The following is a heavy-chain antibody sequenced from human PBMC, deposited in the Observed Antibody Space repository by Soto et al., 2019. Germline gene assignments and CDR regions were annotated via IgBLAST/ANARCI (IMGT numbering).Heavy chain of an antibody. J-gene: IGHJ4*02. CDR3: VKGNQLLRYYFEY. Sequence: GGSLRLSCSASGFIFSSCAMHWVRQAPGKGLEYVSGITSDGDNIYHADSVKGRFTISRDNSKNTLYLQMSSLRVEDTAVYYCVKGNQLLRYYFEYWGQGTLVTVSS. V-gene: IGHV3-64D*06. CDR2: ITSDGDNI. CDR1: GFIFSSCA. D-gene: IGHD3-10*02.